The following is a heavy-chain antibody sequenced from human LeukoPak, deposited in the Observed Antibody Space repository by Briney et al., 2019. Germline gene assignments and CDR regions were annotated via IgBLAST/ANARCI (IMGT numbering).Heavy chain of an antibody. CDR3: ARAHSSGWYGGFDY. V-gene: IGHV3-64*01. J-gene: IGHJ4*02. Sequence: GGSLRLSCAASGFTFSSYAMHRVRQAPGKGLEYVSAISSNGGSTYYANSVKGRFTISRDNSKNTLYLQMGSLRAEDMAVYYCARAHSSGWYGGFDYWGQGTLVTVSS. CDR1: GFTFSSYA. D-gene: IGHD6-19*01. CDR2: ISSNGGST.